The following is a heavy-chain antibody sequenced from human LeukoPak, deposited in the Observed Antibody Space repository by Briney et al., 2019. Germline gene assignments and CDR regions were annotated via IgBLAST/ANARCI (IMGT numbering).Heavy chain of an antibody. CDR3: AELGITMIGGV. CDR2: IKQDGSEK. Sequence: TGGSLRLSCAVSGFTFSSYWMSWVRQAPGKGLEWVANIKQDGSEKYLVDSVKGRFTISRDNAKNSLYLQMNSLRAEDTAVYYCAELGITMIGGVWGKGTTVTISS. CDR1: GFTFSSYW. D-gene: IGHD3-10*02. J-gene: IGHJ6*04. V-gene: IGHV3-7*01.